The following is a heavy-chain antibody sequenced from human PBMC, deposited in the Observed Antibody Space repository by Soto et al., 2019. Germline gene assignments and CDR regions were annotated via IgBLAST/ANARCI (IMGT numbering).Heavy chain of an antibody. J-gene: IGHJ4*02. D-gene: IGHD6-13*01. CDR2: TYYRSRWYN. CDR1: GDSVSSNSAA. CDR3: ARARIAAAAVALFDY. V-gene: IGHV6-1*01. Sequence: SQTLSLTCAISGDSVSSNSAAWNWIRQSPSRGLEWLGRTYYRSRWYNDNAVSVKSRITINPDTSKNQFSLQLNSVTPEDTAVYYCARARIAAAAVALFDYWVQGTLVTVS.